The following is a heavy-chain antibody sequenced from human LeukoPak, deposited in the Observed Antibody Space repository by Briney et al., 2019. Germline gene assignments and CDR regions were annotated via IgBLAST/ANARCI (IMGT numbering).Heavy chain of an antibody. D-gene: IGHD4-17*01. CDR1: GFTFSSYA. V-gene: IGHV3-66*01. CDR2: IYNTGST. J-gene: IGHJ2*01. CDR3: ARDRGVTLTTVDWYFDL. Sequence: GGSLRLSCAASGFTFSSYAMSWVRQAPGKGLEWVSLIYNTGSTYYADSVKGRFTISRDNSKNTVYLQMNSLRAEDTAVYYCARDRGVTLTTVDWYFDLWGRGTLVTVSS.